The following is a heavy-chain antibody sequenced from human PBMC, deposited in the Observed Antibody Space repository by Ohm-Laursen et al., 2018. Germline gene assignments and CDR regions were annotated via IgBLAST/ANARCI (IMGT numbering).Heavy chain of an antibody. CDR3: VRRLLSSGIDS. D-gene: IGHD6-25*01. Sequence: GTLSLTCAVSRGSISSYYWSWIRQPAGKGLEWIGRIYTNGNTDYSASLKSRVTISVDTSENQFSLKLSSVTATDTAVYYCVRRLLSSGIDSWGQGTLVTVSS. CDR2: IYTNGNT. CDR1: RGSISSYY. J-gene: IGHJ4*02. V-gene: IGHV4-4*07.